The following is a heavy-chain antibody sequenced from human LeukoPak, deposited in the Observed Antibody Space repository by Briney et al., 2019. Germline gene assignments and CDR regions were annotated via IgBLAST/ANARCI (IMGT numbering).Heavy chain of an antibody. Sequence: PGGSLRLSCAASGFTFSSYGMHWVRQAPGKGLEWVAVIWYDGSNRYYADSVKGRFTISRDNSKNTLYLQMNSLRAEDTAVYYCARVLSGGSCYDWGQGTLVTVSS. CDR2: IWYDGSNR. V-gene: IGHV3-33*01. D-gene: IGHD2-15*01. J-gene: IGHJ4*02. CDR1: GFTFSSYG. CDR3: ARVLSGGSCYD.